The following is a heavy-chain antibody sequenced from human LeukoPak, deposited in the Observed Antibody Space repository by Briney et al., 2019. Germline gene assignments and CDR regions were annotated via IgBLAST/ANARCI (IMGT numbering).Heavy chain of an antibody. CDR1: GFTFSSYG. CDR2: ISYDGSNK. D-gene: IGHD2-2*01. CDR3: AKDGGSCSSTSCYYFDY. V-gene: IGHV3-30*18. J-gene: IGHJ4*02. Sequence: GGSLRLSCAASGFTFSSYGMHWVRQAPGKGLEWVAVISYDGSNKFYADSVKGRFTISRDNSKNTLYLQMNSLRAEDTAVYYCAKDGGSCSSTSCYYFDYWGQGTLVTVSS.